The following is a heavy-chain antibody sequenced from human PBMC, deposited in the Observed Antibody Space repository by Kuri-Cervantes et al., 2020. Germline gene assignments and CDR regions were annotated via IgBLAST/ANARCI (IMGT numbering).Heavy chain of an antibody. CDR1: GGSISSYY. CDR3: ARDLAAAGVERKPIDY. V-gene: IGHV4-59*13. CDR2: MSYSGTT. Sequence: SETLSLTCTVSGGSISSYYWNWIRQPPGKGLEWIGYMSYSGTTNYNPSLQSRVTMSVDTSKNQFSLKLTSVTAADTAVYYCARDLAAAGVERKPIDYWGQGTLVTVSS. J-gene: IGHJ4*02. D-gene: IGHD6-13*01.